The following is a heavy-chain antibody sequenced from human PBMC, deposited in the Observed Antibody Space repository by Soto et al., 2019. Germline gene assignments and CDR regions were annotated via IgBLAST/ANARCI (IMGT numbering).Heavy chain of an antibody. J-gene: IGHJ4*02. D-gene: IGHD2-21*02. Sequence: SETLSLTCAVYGGSFSGYYWTWIRQSPGKGLEWIGEINHSGSTYYNPSLKSRVTISVDTPKNQFSLKVTSVTAADSAVYYCARGTNPLVAVTALRPFDYWGQGTLVTVSS. CDR1: GGSFSGYY. CDR2: INHSGST. CDR3: ARGTNPLVAVTALRPFDY. V-gene: IGHV4-34*01.